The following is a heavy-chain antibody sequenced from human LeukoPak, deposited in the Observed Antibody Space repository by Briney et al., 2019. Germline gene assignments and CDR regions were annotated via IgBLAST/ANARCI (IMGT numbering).Heavy chain of an antibody. V-gene: IGHV3-64*01. CDR3: ARYSSGCLDY. CDR1: GFTFTSYA. J-gene: IGHJ4*02. D-gene: IGHD6-19*01. Sequence: GGSLRLSCAASGFTFTSYAMHWVRQAPGKGLEYVSAISSNGGSTYYANSVKGRFTISRDNSKNTLYLQVGSLRAEDMAVYYCARYSSGCLDYWGQGTLVTVSS. CDR2: ISSNGGST.